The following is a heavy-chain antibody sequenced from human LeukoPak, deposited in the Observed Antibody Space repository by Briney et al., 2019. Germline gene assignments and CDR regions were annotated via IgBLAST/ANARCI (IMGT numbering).Heavy chain of an antibody. CDR2: ISYDGSNK. V-gene: IGHV3-30-3*01. J-gene: IGHJ4*02. D-gene: IGHD3-9*01. CDR3: AKDLAAILTGSSY. Sequence: PGGSLRLSCAASGLTFSSYAMHWVRQAPGKGLEWVAVISYDGSNKYYADSVKGRFTISRDNSKNTLYLQMNSLRAEDTAVYYCAKDLAAILTGSSYWGQGTLVTVSS. CDR1: GLTFSSYA.